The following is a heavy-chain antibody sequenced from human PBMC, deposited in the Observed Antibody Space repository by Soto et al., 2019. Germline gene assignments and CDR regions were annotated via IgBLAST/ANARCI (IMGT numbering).Heavy chain of an antibody. CDR2: IIPVFRTS. D-gene: IGHD3-16*01. CDR1: GVTFRSYA. V-gene: IGHV1-69*18. J-gene: IGHJ4*02. Sequence: QVQLVQSGAELKKPGSSVKVSCSASGVTFRSYAFTWVRQAPGQGLEWMGNIIPVFRTSNYAQGFQGRLTISADESTNTIFMELSSLRSEDTAVYFCAKDGSWDGGGGESWGQGTLVIVSS. CDR3: AKDGSWDGGGGES.